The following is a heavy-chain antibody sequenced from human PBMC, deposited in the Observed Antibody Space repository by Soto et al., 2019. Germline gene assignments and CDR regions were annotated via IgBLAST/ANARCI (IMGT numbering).Heavy chain of an antibody. J-gene: IGHJ4*02. V-gene: IGHV1-69*08. CDR2: IIPILGIA. CDR1: GGTFSSYT. CDR3: ARELGATVNTFDY. Sequence: QVQLVQSGAEVKKPGSSVKVSCKASGGTFSSYTISWVRQAPGQGLEWMGRIIPILGIANYAQKFQGRVTITADKSTSTAYMELSSLRSEDTAVYYCARELGATVNTFDYWGQGTLVTVSS. D-gene: IGHD4-17*01.